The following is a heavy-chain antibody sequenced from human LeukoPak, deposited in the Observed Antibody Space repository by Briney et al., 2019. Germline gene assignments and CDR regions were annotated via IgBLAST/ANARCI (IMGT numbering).Heavy chain of an antibody. CDR2: IYHSGST. CDR3: ARTAVGIESNYYYYYMDV. CDR1: GGSISSSNW. Sequence: SETLSLTCAVSGGSISSSNWWSWVRQPPGKGLEWIGEIYHSGSTNYNPSLKSRVTISVDKSKNQFSLKLSSVTAADTAVYYCARTAVGIESNYYYYYMDVWGKGTTVTISS. D-gene: IGHD2-21*01. J-gene: IGHJ6*03. V-gene: IGHV4-4*02.